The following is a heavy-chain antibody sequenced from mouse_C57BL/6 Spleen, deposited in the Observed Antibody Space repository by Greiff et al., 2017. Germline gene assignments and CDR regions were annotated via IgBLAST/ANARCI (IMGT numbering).Heavy chain of an antibody. Sequence: EVQLQQSGAELVRPGASVKLSCTASGFNIKDYYMHWVKQRPEQGLEWIGRIDPEDGDTEYAPKFQGKATMTADTSSNTAYLQLSSLTSEDPAVYYCTTSPFNTTVVEGDDWGQGTTLTVSS. J-gene: IGHJ2*01. D-gene: IGHD1-1*01. CDR1: GFNIKDYY. CDR3: TTSPFNTTVVEGDD. CDR2: IDPEDGDT. V-gene: IGHV14-1*01.